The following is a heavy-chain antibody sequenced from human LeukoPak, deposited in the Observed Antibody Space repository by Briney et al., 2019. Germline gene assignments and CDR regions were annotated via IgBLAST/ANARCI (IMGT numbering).Heavy chain of an antibody. CDR1: GFTFSSYW. Sequence: GGSLRLSCAASGFTFSSYWMSWVRQAPGKGLEWVANIKQDGSEKYYVDSVKGRFTISRDNAKNSLYLQMNSLRAEDTAVYYCASLLTAMVSGVGYWGQGTLVTVSS. CDR2: IKQDGSEK. J-gene: IGHJ4*02. V-gene: IGHV3-7*01. D-gene: IGHD5-18*01. CDR3: ASLLTAMVSGVGY.